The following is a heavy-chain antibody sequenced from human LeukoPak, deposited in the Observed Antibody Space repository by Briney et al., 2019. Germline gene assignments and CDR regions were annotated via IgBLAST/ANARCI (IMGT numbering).Heavy chain of an antibody. J-gene: IGHJ4*02. CDR2: INPSGGST. CDR1: GYTFTNYY. Sequence: ASVKVSCKASGYTFTNYYMHWVRQAPGQGLEWMGIINPSGGSTTYAQKFQDRVTMTRDTATSTVYTEVSSLRSEDTALYYCARETAYVGLDYWGQGTLVTVSS. D-gene: IGHD4-23*01. V-gene: IGHV1-46*01. CDR3: ARETAYVGLDY.